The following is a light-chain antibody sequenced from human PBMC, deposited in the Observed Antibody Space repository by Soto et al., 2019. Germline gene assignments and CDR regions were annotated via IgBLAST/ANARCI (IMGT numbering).Light chain of an antibody. Sequence: QTVVSQEPSFSVSPGETVTLTCGLTSASVLTSYYPSWYQQTPGQAPRTLIYSTNIRSSGVPDRFSGSILGNTAALTITGAQADDESDYYCALYVGSGTVVFGGGTKLTVL. V-gene: IGLV8-61*01. CDR3: ALYVGSGTVV. CDR2: STN. CDR1: SASVLTSYY. J-gene: IGLJ2*01.